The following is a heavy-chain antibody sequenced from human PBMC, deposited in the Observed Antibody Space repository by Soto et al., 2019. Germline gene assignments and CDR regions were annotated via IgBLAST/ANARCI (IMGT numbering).Heavy chain of an antibody. Sequence: GASVKVSCKASGYTFTSYYMHWVRQAPGQGLEWMGIINPSGGSTSYAQKFQGRVTITADESTSTAYMELSSLRSEDTAVYYCAREGLVLVPTTVNSDYYYYAMDVWGQGTPVTVSS. CDR1: GYTFTSYY. J-gene: IGHJ6*02. V-gene: IGHV1-46*01. CDR2: INPSGGST. CDR3: AREGLVLVPTTVNSDYYYYAMDV. D-gene: IGHD2-2*01.